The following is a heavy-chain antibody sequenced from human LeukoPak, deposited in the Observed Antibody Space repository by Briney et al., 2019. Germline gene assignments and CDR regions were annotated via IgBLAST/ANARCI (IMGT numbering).Heavy chain of an antibody. CDR3: ARDGRNYYGSGPLDY. CDR1: GFTFSSYG. J-gene: IGHJ4*02. CDR2: IWYDGSNK. Sequence: GRSLRLSCAASGFTFSSYGMHWVRQAPGKGLEWVAVIWYDGSNKYYADSVKGRFTISRDNSKNTLYLQMNSLRAEDTAVYYCARDGRNYYGSGPLDYWGQGTLVTVSS. D-gene: IGHD3-10*01. V-gene: IGHV3-33*01.